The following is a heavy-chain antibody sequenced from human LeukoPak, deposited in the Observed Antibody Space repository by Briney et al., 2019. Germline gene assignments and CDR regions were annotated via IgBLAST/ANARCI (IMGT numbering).Heavy chain of an antibody. V-gene: IGHV5-51*01. CDR3: ARRSLNYYDSSGYYFDY. CDR2: IYPGDSDT. D-gene: IGHD3-22*01. J-gene: IGHJ4*02. CDR1: GYSFTNYW. Sequence: GEPLKISCQGSGYSFTNYWIGWVRQMPGKGLEWMGVIYPGDSDTRYSPSFQGRINISADTSIDTAYLQWSSLKASDTAMYYCARRSLNYYDSSGYYFDYWGRGTLVTVSS.